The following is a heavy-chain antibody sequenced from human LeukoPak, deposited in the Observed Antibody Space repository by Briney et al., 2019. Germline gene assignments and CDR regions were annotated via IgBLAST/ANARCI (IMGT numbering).Heavy chain of an antibody. V-gene: IGHV3-11*05. CDR3: ARVTPREVVAATPPFYGMDV. Sequence: PGGSLRLSCAASGFTFSDYYMSWIRQAPGKGLEWVSYISSSSSYTNYADSVKGRFTISRDNAKNSLYLQMNSLRAEDTAVYYCARVTPREVVAATPPFYGMDVWGQGTTVTVSS. J-gene: IGHJ6*02. D-gene: IGHD2-15*01. CDR2: ISSSSSYT. CDR1: GFTFSDYY.